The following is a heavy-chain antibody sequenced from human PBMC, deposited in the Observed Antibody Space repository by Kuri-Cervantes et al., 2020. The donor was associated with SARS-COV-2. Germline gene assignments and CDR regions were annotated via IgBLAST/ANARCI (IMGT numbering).Heavy chain of an antibody. CDR3: ACGFLEWLSRRYYYGMDV. Sequence: ASVKVSCKASGYTFTGFYMHWVRQAPGQGLEWMGWINPNSGGTNYAQKSQGWVTMTRDTSISTAYMELSSLRSEDTAVYYCACGFLEWLSRRYYYGMDVWGQGTTVTVSS. V-gene: IGHV1-2*04. CDR1: GYTFTGFY. D-gene: IGHD3-3*01. CDR2: INPNSGGT. J-gene: IGHJ6*02.